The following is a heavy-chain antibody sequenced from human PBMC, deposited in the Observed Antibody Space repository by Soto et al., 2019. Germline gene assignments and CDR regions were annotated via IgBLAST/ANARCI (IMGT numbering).Heavy chain of an antibody. J-gene: IGHJ3*02. CDR1: GYTFTSYG. V-gene: IGHV1-18*01. D-gene: IGHD5-18*01. CDR2: ISAYNGNT. Sequence: GASVKVSCKASGYTFTSYGISWVRQAPGQGLEWMGWISAYNGNTNYAQKLQGRVTMTTDTSTSTAYMELRSLRSDDTAVYYCARDQKRVDTAPDAFDIWGQGTMVTVSS. CDR3: ARDQKRVDTAPDAFDI.